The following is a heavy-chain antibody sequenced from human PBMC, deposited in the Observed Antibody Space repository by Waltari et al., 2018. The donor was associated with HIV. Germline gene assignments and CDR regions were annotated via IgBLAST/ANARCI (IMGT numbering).Heavy chain of an antibody. CDR3: ARGRRWLQFHGHYYFDY. CDR2: ISYSGIT. D-gene: IGHD5-12*01. J-gene: IGHJ4*02. Sequence: QVQLQESGTGLVKPSETLSLTCNVSGDAITGNYLTWIRQPPGKEPEWIGYISYSGITNYTPSLKSRVSMSLVSSKSQFSLKLRSVTALDTAVYYCARGRRWLQFHGHYYFDYWGQGILVTVSS. V-gene: IGHV4-59*01. CDR1: GDAITGNY.